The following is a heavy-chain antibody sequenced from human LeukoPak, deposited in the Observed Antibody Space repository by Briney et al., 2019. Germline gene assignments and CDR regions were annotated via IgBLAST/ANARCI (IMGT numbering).Heavy chain of an antibody. CDR2: IYPGDSDI. Sequence: GESLKISCKGSGYSFTSYWIGWVRQMPGKGLEWMGIIYPGDSDIRYSPSFQGQVTISADKSISTAYLQWSSLKASDTAMYYCARPPGGSSGYYRAFDIWGQGTMVTVSS. CDR3: ARPPGGSSGYYRAFDI. V-gene: IGHV5-51*01. D-gene: IGHD3-22*01. CDR1: GYSFTSYW. J-gene: IGHJ3*02.